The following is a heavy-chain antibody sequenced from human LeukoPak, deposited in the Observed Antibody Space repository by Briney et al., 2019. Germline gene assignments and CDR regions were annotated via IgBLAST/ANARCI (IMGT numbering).Heavy chain of an antibody. V-gene: IGHV3-21*01. Sequence: GGSLRLSCAASGFTFSSYSMNWVRQAPGKGLEWVSSISSSSSYIYYADSVKGRFTISRDNAKNSLYLRMNSLRAEDTAVYYCARDHPFRYCSSTSCYAWDYWGQGTLVTVSS. J-gene: IGHJ4*02. CDR2: ISSSSSYI. CDR1: GFTFSSYS. CDR3: ARDHPFRYCSSTSCYAWDY. D-gene: IGHD2-2*01.